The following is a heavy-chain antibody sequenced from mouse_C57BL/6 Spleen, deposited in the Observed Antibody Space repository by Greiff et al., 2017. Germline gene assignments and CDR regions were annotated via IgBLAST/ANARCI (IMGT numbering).Heavy chain of an antibody. CDR2: INPSSGYN. CDR1: GYTFTSYW. V-gene: IGHV1-7*01. J-gene: IGHJ2*01. Sequence: VQLQQSGAELAKPGASVKLSCKASGYTFTSYWLHWVKQRPGPGLEWIGYINPSSGYNKSNQKFKDKATLTAAKSSSTSYMQLISLTYDDSAVYYCARSGGDYFDYWGQGTTLTVSA. CDR3: ARSGGDYFDY.